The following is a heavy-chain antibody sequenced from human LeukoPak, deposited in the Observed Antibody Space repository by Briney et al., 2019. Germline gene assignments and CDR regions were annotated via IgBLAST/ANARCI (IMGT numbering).Heavy chain of an antibody. Sequence: SETLSLTCAVSGYSISSGYYWGWIRQPPGKWLEWIGSIYHSGSTYYNPSLKSRVTISVDTSKNQFSLKLSSVTAADTAVYYCAREMTTVTTTIDYWGQGTLVTVSS. V-gene: IGHV4-38-2*01. D-gene: IGHD4-17*01. CDR1: GYSISSGYY. J-gene: IGHJ4*02. CDR3: AREMTTVTTTIDY. CDR2: IYHSGST.